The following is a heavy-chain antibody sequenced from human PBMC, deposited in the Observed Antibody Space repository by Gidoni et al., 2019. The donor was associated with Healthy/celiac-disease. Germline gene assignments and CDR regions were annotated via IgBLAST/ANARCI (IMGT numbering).Heavy chain of an antibody. CDR2: INHREST. J-gene: IGHJ5*02. CDR1: GGSFSGSY. Sequence: VQLQQCGAGLLKPSPTLSLTCSVYGGSFSGSYWRWIRQPPGKGLEWIGEINHRESTNYNTSVKRRVTISVDTAKNQFSLKLSAVTAADTAVYYCARGRRNWFDPWGQGTLVTVSS. V-gene: IGHV4-34*01. CDR3: ARGRRNWFDP.